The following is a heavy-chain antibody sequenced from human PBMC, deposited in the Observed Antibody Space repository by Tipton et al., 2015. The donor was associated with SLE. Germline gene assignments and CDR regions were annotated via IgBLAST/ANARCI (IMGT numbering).Heavy chain of an antibody. CDR3: ARLRNIAFLGDNDAVDI. J-gene: IGHJ3*02. CDR2: IHPGESET. CDR1: GYSFTNYW. D-gene: IGHD3-3*02. Sequence: QLVQSGAAVKKPGESLKMSCKTSGYSFTNYWIGWVRHMPGQVLEYVGIIHPGESETRYSPSFQGQVTISADKSISTAYLQWVSLKASDTAIYYCARLRNIAFLGDNDAVDIGGQGTMLAVSA. V-gene: IGHV5-51*03.